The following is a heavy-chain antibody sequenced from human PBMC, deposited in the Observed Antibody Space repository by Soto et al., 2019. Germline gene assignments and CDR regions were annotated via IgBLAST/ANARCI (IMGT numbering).Heavy chain of an antibody. CDR3: SSNGRGYSGYDYAY. V-gene: IGHV4-39*01. Sequence: SETLSLTCNVSGGSISSSGYHWGWIRQPPGKGLEWIASISYSGTTYYNPSLKSRVTISVDTSKNHFSLNLSSVTAADTAVYYCSSNGRGYSGYDYAYWGKGTLVTVSS. CDR2: ISYSGTT. CDR1: GGSISSSGYH. J-gene: IGHJ4*02. D-gene: IGHD5-12*01.